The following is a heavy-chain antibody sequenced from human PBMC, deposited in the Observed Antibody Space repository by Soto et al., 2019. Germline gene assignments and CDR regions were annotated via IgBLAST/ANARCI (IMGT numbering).Heavy chain of an antibody. V-gene: IGHV4-59*01. CDR2: IYYSGST. D-gene: IGHD2-21*02. CDR1: GDSISSYY. Sequence: SETLSLTCSISGDSISSYYWSWIRQPPGKGLEWIGYIYYSGSTNYNPSLKSRVTISVDTSKNQFSLKLSSVTAADTAVYYCARALRAYCGGDCYSAYFDYWGQGTLVTVSS. CDR3: ARALRAYCGGDCYSAYFDY. J-gene: IGHJ4*02.